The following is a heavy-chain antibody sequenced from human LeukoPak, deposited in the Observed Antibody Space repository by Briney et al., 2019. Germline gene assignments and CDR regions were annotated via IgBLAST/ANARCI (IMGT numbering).Heavy chain of an antibody. CDR1: GGSISSYY. J-gene: IGHJ3*02. V-gene: IGHV4-59*01. Sequence: SETLSLTCTVSGGSISSYYWSWIRQPPGKGLGWIGYIYTSGSTNYNPSLMSRVTISVDTSKNQFSLKLSSVTAADTAVYYCARVSTVVPGAFDIWGQGTMVTVSS. CDR2: IYTSGST. CDR3: ARVSTVVPGAFDI. D-gene: IGHD4-23*01.